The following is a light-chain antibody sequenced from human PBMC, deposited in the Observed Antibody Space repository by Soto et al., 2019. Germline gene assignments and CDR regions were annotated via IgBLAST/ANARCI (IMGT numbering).Light chain of an antibody. CDR1: SSDVGGYNY. V-gene: IGLV2-14*01. J-gene: IGLJ1*01. Sequence: HSALTQPASVSGSPGQSITISCTGTSSDVGGYNYVSWYQQHPGKAPKLMIYEVNNRPSGVSNRFSGSKSGNTASLTISGLQAEDEADYYCTSYTSSSTYVFGTGTKLTVL. CDR3: TSYTSSSTYV. CDR2: EVN.